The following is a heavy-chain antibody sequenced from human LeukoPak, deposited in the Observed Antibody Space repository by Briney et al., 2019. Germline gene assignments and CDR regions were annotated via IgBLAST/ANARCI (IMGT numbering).Heavy chain of an antibody. J-gene: IGHJ4*02. Sequence: GGSLRLSCVGFGLTFRNYGMNWVRQAPGTGLEGVAGMREDGGQEYYVDSVRGRFTISRDSAKNSLYLQMNSLRVEDTAVYYCVRALSSSSPYWGQGTLVTVSS. CDR2: MREDGGQE. CDR1: GLTFRNYG. V-gene: IGHV3-7*03. D-gene: IGHD6-6*01. CDR3: VRALSSSSPY.